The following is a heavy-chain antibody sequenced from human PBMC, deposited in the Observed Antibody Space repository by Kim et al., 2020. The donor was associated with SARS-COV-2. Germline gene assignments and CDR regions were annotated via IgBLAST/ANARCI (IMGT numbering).Heavy chain of an antibody. CDR2: ISYDGSNK. V-gene: IGHV3-33*05. CDR3: ARDMAALVLVPAATLTSYYYYGMDV. Sequence: GGSLRLSCAASGFTFSSYGMHWVRQAPGKGLEWVAVISYDGSNKYYADSVKGRFTISRDNSKNTLYLQMNSLRAEDTAVYYCARDMAALVLVPAATLTSYYYYGMDVWGQGTTVTVSS. J-gene: IGHJ6*02. D-gene: IGHD2-2*01. CDR1: GFTFSSYG.